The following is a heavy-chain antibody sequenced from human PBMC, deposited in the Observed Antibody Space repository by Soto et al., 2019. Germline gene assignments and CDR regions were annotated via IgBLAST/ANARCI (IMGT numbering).Heavy chain of an antibody. Sequence: GGSLRLSCEASGFTFSSNAMTWVRQAPGKGLEWVSAISDSGGSTYYADSVAGRFTISRDNSRHTLYLQMNSLRAEDTAIYYCAKALGRDFSDFDSWGQGTRVTVSS. V-gene: IGHV3-23*01. CDR3: AKALGRDFSDFDS. D-gene: IGHD3-10*01. CDR1: GFTFSSNA. J-gene: IGHJ4*02. CDR2: ISDSGGST.